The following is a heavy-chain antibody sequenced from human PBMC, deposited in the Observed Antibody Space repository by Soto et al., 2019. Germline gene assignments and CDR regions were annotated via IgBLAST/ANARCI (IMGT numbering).Heavy chain of an antibody. V-gene: IGHV4-39*01. D-gene: IGHD3-3*02. Sequence: SETLSLTCTVSGSSINSSGYYWGWIRQPPGKGLEWIGSMFYGVSTYYNPSLKSRVTVSVDTSKNQFSLNLRSVTAADAAVYYCARLPSRHLVDYWGQGTLVTVSS. CDR3: ARLPSRHLVDY. CDR1: GSSINSSGYY. J-gene: IGHJ4*02. CDR2: MFYGVST.